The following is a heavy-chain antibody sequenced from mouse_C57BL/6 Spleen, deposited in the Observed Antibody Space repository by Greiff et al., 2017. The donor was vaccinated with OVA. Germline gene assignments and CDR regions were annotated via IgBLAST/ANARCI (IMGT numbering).Heavy chain of an antibody. CDR1: GYAFSSSW. CDR3: ARARGYDAYWYFDV. J-gene: IGHJ1*03. D-gene: IGHD2-2*01. V-gene: IGHV1-82*01. CDR2: IYPGDGDT. Sequence: VKLMESGPELVKPGASVKISCKASGYAFSSSWMNWVKQRPGKGLEWIGRIYPGDGDTNYNGKFKGKATLTADKSSSTAYMQLSSLTSEDSAVYFCARARGYDAYWYFDVWGTGTTVTVSS.